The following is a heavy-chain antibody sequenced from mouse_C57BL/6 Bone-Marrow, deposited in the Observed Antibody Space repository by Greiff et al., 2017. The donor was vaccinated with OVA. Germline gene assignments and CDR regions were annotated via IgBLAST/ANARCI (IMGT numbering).Heavy chain of an antibody. CDR2: IYPRSGNT. J-gene: IGHJ1*03. D-gene: IGHD1-1*01. V-gene: IGHV1-81*01. CDR1: GYTFTSYG. Sequence: VQLQQSGAELARPGASVKLSCKASGYTFTSYGISWVKQRTGQGLEWIGEIYPRSGNTYYNEKFKGKATLTADKSSSTAYMELRSLTSEDSAVYFCARTVVAYWYFDDWGTGTTVTVSS. CDR3: ARTVVAYWYFDD.